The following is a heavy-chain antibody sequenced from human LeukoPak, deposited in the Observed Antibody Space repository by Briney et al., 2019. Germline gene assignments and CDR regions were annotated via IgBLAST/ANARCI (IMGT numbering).Heavy chain of an antibody. V-gene: IGHV1-46*01. CDR3: ASGLSPFSDY. CDR1: GYTFTSYY. Sequence: ASVKVSCKASGYTFTSYYMHWVRQAPGQGLEWMGTINPSGGSTTYAQKFQGRVTMTRDTSTSTVYMELSSLSSEDTAIYYCASGLSPFSDYWGQGTLVTVSS. J-gene: IGHJ4*02. CDR2: INPSGGST.